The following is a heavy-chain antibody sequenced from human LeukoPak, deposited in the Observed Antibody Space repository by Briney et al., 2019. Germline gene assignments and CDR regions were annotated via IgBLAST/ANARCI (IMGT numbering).Heavy chain of an antibody. V-gene: IGHV3-33*01. J-gene: IGHJ4*02. Sequence: GGSLRLSCAASGFTFSSYGMHWVRQAPGKGLEWVAVIWYDGSNKYYADSVKGRFTISRDNSKDTLYLQMNSLGAEDTAMYYCASNVHGYSYAFFDYWGQGTLVTVST. CDR1: GFTFSSYG. D-gene: IGHD3-16*01. CDR2: IWYDGSNK. CDR3: ASNVHGYSYAFFDY.